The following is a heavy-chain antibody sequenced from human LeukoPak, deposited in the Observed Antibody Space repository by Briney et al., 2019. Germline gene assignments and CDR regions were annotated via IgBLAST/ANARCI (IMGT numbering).Heavy chain of an antibody. J-gene: IGHJ3*02. Sequence: SETLSLTCTVSGGSISSSSYYWGWIRQPPGKGLEWIGYIYYSGSTYYNPSLKSRVTISVDTSKNQFSLKLSSVTAADTAVYYCASPSTLYAFDIWAKGQWSPSLQ. D-gene: IGHD2-2*02. CDR1: GGSISSSSYY. CDR3: ASPSTLYAFDI. V-gene: IGHV4-30-4*08. CDR2: IYYSGST.